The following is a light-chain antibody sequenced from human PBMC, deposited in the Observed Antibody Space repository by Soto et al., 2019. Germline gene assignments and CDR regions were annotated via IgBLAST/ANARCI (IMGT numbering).Light chain of an antibody. CDR2: SNN. CDR1: SSNIGSNT. J-gene: IGLJ2*01. V-gene: IGLV1-44*01. CDR3: AAWDDSLNGPGVV. Sequence: QPVLTQPPSASGTPGQRVTISCSGSSSNIGSNTVKWYQQLPGTAPKLLIYSNNQRPSGVPDRFSGSKSGTSASLAISGLQSEDEADYYCAAWDDSLNGPGVVFGGGTKLTVL.